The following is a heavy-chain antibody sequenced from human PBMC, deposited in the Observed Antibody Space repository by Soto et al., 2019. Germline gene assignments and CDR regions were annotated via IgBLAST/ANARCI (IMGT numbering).Heavy chain of an antibody. Sequence: EVQLLESGGGLVQPGGSLRLSCAASGFTFSNYAMSWVRRDPGKGLEWVSAISGSGASTYYADSVKGRFTISRDNSKNTLYPQMNSLRAEDTAVYYCAKEYCASTSCNFDHWGQGTLVTLSS. D-gene: IGHD2-2*01. CDR3: AKEYCASTSCNFDH. CDR1: GFTFSNYA. J-gene: IGHJ4*02. V-gene: IGHV3-23*01. CDR2: ISGSGAST.